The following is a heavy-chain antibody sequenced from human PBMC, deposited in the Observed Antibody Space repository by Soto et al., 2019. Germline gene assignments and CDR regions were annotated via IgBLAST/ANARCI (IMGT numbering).Heavy chain of an antibody. CDR3: ARDQPGYSYGYGLGY. Sequence: PGGSLRLSCAASGFTFSSYSMNWVRQAPGKGLEWVSSISSSSSYIYYADSVKGRFTISRGNAKNSLYLQMNSLRAEDTAVYYCARDQPGYSYGYGLGYWGQGTLVTVSS. J-gene: IGHJ4*02. CDR2: ISSSSSYI. V-gene: IGHV3-21*01. D-gene: IGHD5-18*01. CDR1: GFTFSSYS.